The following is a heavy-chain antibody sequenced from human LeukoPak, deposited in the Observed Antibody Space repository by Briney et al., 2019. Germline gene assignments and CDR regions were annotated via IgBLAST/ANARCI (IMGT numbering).Heavy chain of an antibody. CDR1: GFTFSSYA. V-gene: IGHV3-23*01. D-gene: IGHD3-3*01. J-gene: IGHJ5*02. CDR2: ISGSGGST. CDR3: AKDRYYDFWSGPSGWFDP. Sequence: GASLRLSCAASGFTFSSYAMSWVRQAPGKGLEWVSAISGSGGSTYYADSVKGRFTISRDNSKNTLYLQVNSLRAEDTAVYYCAKDRYYDFWSGPSGWFDPWGQGTLVTVSS.